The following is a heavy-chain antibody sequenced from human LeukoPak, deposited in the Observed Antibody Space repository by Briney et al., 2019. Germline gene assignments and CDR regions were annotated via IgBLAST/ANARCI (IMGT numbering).Heavy chain of an antibody. CDR2: LYSDGRT. V-gene: IGHV3-53*01. CDR1: EFTVSSNY. D-gene: IGHD1-26*01. J-gene: IGHJ4*02. CDR3: ARSIVGATHLHFDY. Sequence: GGSLRLSCTVSEFTVSSNYMSWVRQSPGKGLEWVSVLYSDGRTYYADSVKGRFTISRDNSKNTLYLQMNSLRAEDTALYYCARSIVGATHLHFDYWGQGTLVTVSS.